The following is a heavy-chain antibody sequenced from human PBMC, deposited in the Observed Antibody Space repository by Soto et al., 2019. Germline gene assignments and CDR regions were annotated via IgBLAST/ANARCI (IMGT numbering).Heavy chain of an antibody. CDR2: IRAYNGYT. CDR3: ARASDGYRSGWYVGYFDF. Sequence: WASVKVSCKASGYTFTSYGISWVRQAPGQGLEWMGWIRAYNGYTNYAQKFQGRVTVTTDTSTSTAYMELRNLISDDTAIYYCARASDGYRSGWYVGYFDFWGQGTLVTVSS. CDR1: GYTFTSYG. D-gene: IGHD6-19*01. V-gene: IGHV1-18*04. J-gene: IGHJ4*02.